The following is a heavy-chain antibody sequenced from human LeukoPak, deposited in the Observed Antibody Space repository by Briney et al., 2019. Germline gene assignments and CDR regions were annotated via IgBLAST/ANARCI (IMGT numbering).Heavy chain of an antibody. CDR3: ARGRSGYGPFDAFDI. D-gene: IGHD3-22*01. J-gene: IGHJ3*02. CDR1: GYTFSSYS. V-gene: IGHV3-23*01. Sequence: GGSLRLSCTASGYTFSSYSMTWVRQAPGKGLEWVSAISGSGVNTYYADSVKGRFAASRGNSKSTLYLQMNSLRAEDTAVYYCARGRSGYGPFDAFDIWGQGTWVTVSS. CDR2: ISGSGVNT.